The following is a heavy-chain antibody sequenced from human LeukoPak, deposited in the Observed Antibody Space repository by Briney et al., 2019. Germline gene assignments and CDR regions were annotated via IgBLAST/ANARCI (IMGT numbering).Heavy chain of an antibody. J-gene: IGHJ4*02. CDR3: AQGRLRYFYWLLSLFDY. Sequence: GRSLRLSCAASGFTFSSYGMHWVRQAPGKGLEWVAVISYDGSNKYYADSVKGRFTISRDNSKNTLYLQMNSLRAEDTAVYYCAQGRLRYFYWLLSLFDYWGQGTLVTVSS. V-gene: IGHV3-30*18. CDR2: ISYDGSNK. D-gene: IGHD3-9*01. CDR1: GFTFSSYG.